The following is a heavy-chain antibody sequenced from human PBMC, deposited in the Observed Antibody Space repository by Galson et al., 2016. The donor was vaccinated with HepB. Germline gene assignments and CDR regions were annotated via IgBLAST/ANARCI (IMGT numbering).Heavy chain of an antibody. CDR1: GGSFSTYG. Sequence: SVKVSCKASGGSFSTYGISWVRQAPGQGLEWMGGIIPTFRTPNYAQKLQGRVTITADESTSIVYMELSRLTSEDTAVYYCARPKQDYSLYAMDVWGQGTTITVSS. D-gene: IGHD3-16*01. CDR2: IIPTFRTP. J-gene: IGHJ6*02. CDR3: ARPKQDYSLYAMDV. V-gene: IGHV1-69*13.